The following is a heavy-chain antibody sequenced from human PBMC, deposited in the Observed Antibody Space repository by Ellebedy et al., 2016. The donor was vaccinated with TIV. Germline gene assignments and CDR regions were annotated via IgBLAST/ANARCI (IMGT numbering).Heavy chain of an antibody. V-gene: IGHV3-7*02. CDR2: IKYDGSET. CDR1: GFSFSTYW. CDR3: ARWYDDSWTGYYN. Sequence: PGGSLRLSCAASGFSFSTYWMSWVRQAPGKGLEWVANIKYDGSETYYGASVKGRFTISRDTAKKSLYLQMDSLRAEDTAVYYCARWYDDSWTGYYNWGQGTLVTVSS. J-gene: IGHJ4*02. D-gene: IGHD3-3*01.